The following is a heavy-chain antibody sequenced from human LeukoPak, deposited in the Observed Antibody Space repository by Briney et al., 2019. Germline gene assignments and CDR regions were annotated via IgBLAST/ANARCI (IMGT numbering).Heavy chain of an antibody. Sequence: GGSLRLSCAASGFTFSSYAMHWVRQAPGKGLEWVAVISYDGSNKYYADSVKGRFTISRDNSKNTLYLQMNSLRAEDTAVYYCANSLYSSGYAFDIWGQGTMVTVSS. D-gene: IGHD6-25*01. CDR2: ISYDGSNK. CDR3: ANSLYSSGYAFDI. CDR1: GFTFSSYA. J-gene: IGHJ3*02. V-gene: IGHV3-30-3*01.